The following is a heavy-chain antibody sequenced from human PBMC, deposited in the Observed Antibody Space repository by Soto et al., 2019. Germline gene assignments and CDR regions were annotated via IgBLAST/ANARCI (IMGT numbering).Heavy chain of an antibody. J-gene: IGHJ3*02. V-gene: IGHV1-46*01. Sequence: ASVKVSCKASGYTFTSYYMHWVRQAPGQGLEWMGIINPSGGSTSYAQKFQGRVTMTRDTSTSTVYMELSSLRSEETAGYYCARVLFPLFWGGDCSPDVFDMWGKGKMLPV. D-gene: IGHD2-21*02. CDR2: INPSGGST. CDR1: GYTFTSYY. CDR3: ARVLFPLFWGGDCSPDVFDM.